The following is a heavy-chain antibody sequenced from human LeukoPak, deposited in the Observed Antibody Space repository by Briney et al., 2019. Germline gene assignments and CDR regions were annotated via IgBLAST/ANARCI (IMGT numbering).Heavy chain of an antibody. Sequence: GASLRLSCAASGFTFSSYAMSWVRQAPGKGLEWVSGISGSVGGTFYADSVEGRFTISRDNSQNTLYLQINSLRAEDTAVYSCARRALVVATSYWYFDLWGRGTLVTVSS. D-gene: IGHD2-15*01. CDR1: GFTFSSYA. V-gene: IGHV3-23*01. CDR2: ISGSVGGT. CDR3: ARRALVVATSYWYFDL. J-gene: IGHJ2*01.